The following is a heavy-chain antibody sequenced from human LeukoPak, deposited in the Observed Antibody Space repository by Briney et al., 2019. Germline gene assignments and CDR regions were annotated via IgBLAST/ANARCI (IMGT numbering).Heavy chain of an antibody. CDR1: VYTFTSYD. CDR3: ARTTPTMVRGVITPNYYYYGMDV. CDR2: MNPNSCNT. Sequence: ASVKVSCKASVYTFTSYDIHWVRQATGQGLEWMGWMNPNSCNTGYAQKFQGRVTMTRNTSISTAYMELSSLRSEDTAVYYCARTTPTMVRGVITPNYYYYGMDVWGQGTTVTVSS. V-gene: IGHV1-8*01. J-gene: IGHJ6*02. D-gene: IGHD3-10*01.